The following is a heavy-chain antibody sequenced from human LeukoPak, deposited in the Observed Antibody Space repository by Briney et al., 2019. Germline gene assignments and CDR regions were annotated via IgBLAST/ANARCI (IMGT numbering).Heavy chain of an antibody. CDR3: ARVVQSTDSSGFYLPEYFQH. V-gene: IGHV4-61*02. Sequence: SETLSLTCTVSGGSISSSSYYWGWIRQPAGKGLEWIGRIYTSGSTNYNPSLKSRVTISVDTSKNQFSLKLRSVTAADTAVYYCARVVQSTDSSGFYLPEYFQHWGQGTLVTVSS. CDR1: GGSISSSSYY. J-gene: IGHJ1*01. D-gene: IGHD3-22*01. CDR2: IYTSGST.